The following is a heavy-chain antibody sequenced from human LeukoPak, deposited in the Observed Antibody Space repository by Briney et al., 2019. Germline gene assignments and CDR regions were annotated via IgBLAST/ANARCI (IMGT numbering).Heavy chain of an antibody. CDR3: AKSTTVPYFDY. J-gene: IGHJ4*02. Sequence: GRSLRLSCAASGFTFSSYGMHWVRQAPGKGLEWVAVISYDGSNKYCADSVKGRFTISRDNSKNTLYLQMNSLRAEDTAVYYCAKSTTVPYFDYWGQGTLVTVSS. CDR2: ISYDGSNK. CDR1: GFTFSSYG. V-gene: IGHV3-30*18. D-gene: IGHD4-17*01.